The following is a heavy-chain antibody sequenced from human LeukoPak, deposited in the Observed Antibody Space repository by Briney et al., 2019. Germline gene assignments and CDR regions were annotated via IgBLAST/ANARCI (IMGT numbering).Heavy chain of an antibody. CDR3: ARDIPVWYDSSGYAFDY. CDR1: GYTFTSYG. D-gene: IGHD3-22*01. J-gene: IGHJ4*02. V-gene: IGHV1-18*01. CDR2: ISAYNGNT. Sequence: GASVKVSCKASGYTFTSYGISWVRQAPGQGLEWMGWISAYNGNTNYAQKLQGRVTMTTDTSTSTAYMELRSLRSDDTAVYYCARDIPVWYDSSGYAFDYWGQGTLVTVSS.